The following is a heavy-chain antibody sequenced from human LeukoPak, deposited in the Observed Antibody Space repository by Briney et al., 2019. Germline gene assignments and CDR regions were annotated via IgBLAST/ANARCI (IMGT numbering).Heavy chain of an antibody. CDR2: ISAYNGNT. J-gene: IGHJ4*02. Sequence: RASVNVSCKASGYTFTSYGISRVRQAPGQGLEWMGWISAYNGNTNYAQKLQGRVTMTTDTSTSTAYMELRSLRSDDTAVYYCARVVVGVVMPDYWGQGTLVTVSS. CDR1: GYTFTSYG. D-gene: IGHD3-3*01. CDR3: ARVVVGVVMPDY. V-gene: IGHV1-18*01.